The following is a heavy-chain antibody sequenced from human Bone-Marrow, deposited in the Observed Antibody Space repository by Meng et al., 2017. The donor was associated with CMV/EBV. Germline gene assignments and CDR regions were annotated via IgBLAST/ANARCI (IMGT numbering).Heavy chain of an antibody. Sequence: SVKVSCKASGGTFSSYAISWVRQAPGQGLEWMGGIIPIFGTANYAQKFQGRVTITTDESTSTAYMELSSLRSEDTAVYYCARGRGYCSSTSCYDAFDIWGQGTMVTGSS. CDR2: IIPIFGTA. CDR3: ARGRGYCSSTSCYDAFDI. J-gene: IGHJ3*02. D-gene: IGHD2-2*01. V-gene: IGHV1-69*05. CDR1: GGTFSSYA.